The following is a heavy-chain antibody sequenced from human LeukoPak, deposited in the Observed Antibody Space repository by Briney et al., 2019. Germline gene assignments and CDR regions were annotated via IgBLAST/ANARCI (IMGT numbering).Heavy chain of an antibody. V-gene: IGHV3-48*03. D-gene: IGHD2-2*02. CDR2: ISAGGNTI. Sequence: GGSLRLSCAASGFTFTSYEMNWVRQAPGKGLEWVSYISAGGNTIYYADSVKGRFTISRDNAKNSLYLQMNSLRAEDTAVYYCARAATCYRCVGWFDPWGQGTLSPSPQ. J-gene: IGHJ5*02. CDR1: GFTFTSYE. CDR3: ARAATCYRCVGWFDP.